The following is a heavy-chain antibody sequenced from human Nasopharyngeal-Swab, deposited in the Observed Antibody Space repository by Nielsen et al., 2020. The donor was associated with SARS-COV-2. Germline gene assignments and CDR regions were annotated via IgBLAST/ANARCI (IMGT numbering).Heavy chain of an antibody. CDR2: TEIGGTT. J-gene: IGHJ1*01. CDR1: GFTFSDHY. CDR3: ARDLGGGYCTTTNCPGS. D-gene: IGHD2-2*01. Sequence: GESLKISCAASGFTFSDHYMSWIRQAPGKGLEWVSVTEIGGTTHYADSVKGRFSISRDSSTNTLYLQMNNVRAEDTAVYYCARDLGGGYCTTTNCPGSWGQGTLVTVSS. V-gene: IGHV3-53*01.